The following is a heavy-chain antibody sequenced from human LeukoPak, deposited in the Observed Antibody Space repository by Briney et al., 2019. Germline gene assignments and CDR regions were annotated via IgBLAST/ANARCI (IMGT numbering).Heavy chain of an antibody. CDR2: INPQSGAT. Sequence: ASVEVSCKASGYTFTGNFMHWVRQAPGQGLECMGWINPQSGATAYAQKFQGRVTMTRDTSISTAYMELSRLRSDDTAVYYCARVLKGGDYGGNWFDPWGQGTLVTVSS. V-gene: IGHV1-2*02. J-gene: IGHJ5*02. D-gene: IGHD4-23*01. CDR1: GYTFTGNF. CDR3: ARVLKGGDYGGNWFDP.